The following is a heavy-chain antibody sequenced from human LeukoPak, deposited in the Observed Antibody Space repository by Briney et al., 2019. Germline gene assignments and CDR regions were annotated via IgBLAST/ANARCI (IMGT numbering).Heavy chain of an antibody. V-gene: IGHV3-49*04. J-gene: IGHJ6*03. Sequence: GGSLRLSCTASGFTFGDYAMSWVRQAPGKGLEWVGFIRSKAYGGTTEYAASVRGRFTISRDDSKSIAYLQMNSLKTEDTAVYYCTRGPYYYYYFMDVWGKGTTVTISS. CDR1: GFTFGDYA. CDR2: IRSKAYGGTT. CDR3: TRGPYYYYYFMDV.